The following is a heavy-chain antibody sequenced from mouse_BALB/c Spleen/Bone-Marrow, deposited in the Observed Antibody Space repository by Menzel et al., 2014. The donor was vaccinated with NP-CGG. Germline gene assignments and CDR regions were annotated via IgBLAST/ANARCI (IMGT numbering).Heavy chain of an antibody. CDR2: INPNYDST. J-gene: IGHJ2*02. Sequence: EVQLQQSGAELVKPGASVKISCKASGYTFTDYNMDWVKQSHGKSLEWIGDINPNYDSTSYNQKFKGKATLTVDKSSSTAYMELRSLTSEDTADYYCAGLDGYDSYVDYWGQGTSLTVSS. CDR1: GYTFTDYN. D-gene: IGHD2-2*01. CDR3: AGLDGYDSYVDY. V-gene: IGHV1-18*01.